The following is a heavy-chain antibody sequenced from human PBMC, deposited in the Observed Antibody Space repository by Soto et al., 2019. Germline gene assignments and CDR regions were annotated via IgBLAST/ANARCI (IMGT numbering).Heavy chain of an antibody. CDR2: INHSGST. CDR3: ARGMAVRGHYFDS. Sequence: QVQLQQWGAGLLKPSETLSLTCAVYGGSFSGYYWSWIRQPPGKGLEGIGEINHSGSTNYNPPFKGRVTISVDTSQNQFSLKLRSVAAADTATLYYCARGMAVRGHYFDSWGQGTLVTVSS. D-gene: IGHD6-19*01. V-gene: IGHV4-34*01. CDR1: GGSFSGYY. J-gene: IGHJ4*02.